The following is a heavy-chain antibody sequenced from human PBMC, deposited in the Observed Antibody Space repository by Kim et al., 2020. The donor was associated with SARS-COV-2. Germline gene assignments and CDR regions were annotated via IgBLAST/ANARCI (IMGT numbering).Heavy chain of an antibody. CDR2: ISGSGGST. CDR1: GFTFSSYA. V-gene: IGHV3-23*01. J-gene: IGHJ4*02. CDR3: AKVSIVVVVAATTGPFDY. Sequence: GGSLRLSCAASGFTFSSYAMSWVRQAPGKGLEWVSAISGSGGSTYYADSVKGRFTISRDNSKNTLYLQMNSLRAEDTAVYYCAKVSIVVVVAATTGPFDYWGQGTLVTVSS. D-gene: IGHD2-15*01.